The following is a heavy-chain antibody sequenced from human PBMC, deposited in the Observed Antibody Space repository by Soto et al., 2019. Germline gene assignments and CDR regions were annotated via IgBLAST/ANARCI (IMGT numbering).Heavy chain of an antibody. CDR2: INPSSGGT. D-gene: IGHD1-1*01. CDR1: GYTFTNYY. CDR3: ARGSNRNSNWSER. J-gene: IGHJ5*02. Sequence: ASVKVSCKTSGYTFTNYYIHWVRQAPGQGLECMGWINPSSGGTMFAQKFRGRVTMTRDTSITTVYMELTSLTSDDMAVYYCARGSNRNSNWSERWGQENMVTGSP. V-gene: IGHV1-2*02.